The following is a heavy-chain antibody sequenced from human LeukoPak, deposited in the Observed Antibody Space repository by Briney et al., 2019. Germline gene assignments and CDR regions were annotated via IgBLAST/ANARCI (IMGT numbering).Heavy chain of an antibody. CDR1: GYTFTGYY. CDR3: ARDPAIFTMVRGVINNWFDP. CDR2: SNPNSGGT. V-gene: IGHV1-2*02. D-gene: IGHD3-10*01. Sequence: ASVKVSCKASGYTFTGYYMHWVRQAPGQGLEWMGWSNPNSGGTNYAQKFQGRVTITRDTSISTAYMELSRLRSDDTAVYYCARDPAIFTMVRGVINNWFDPWGQGTLVTVSS. J-gene: IGHJ5*02.